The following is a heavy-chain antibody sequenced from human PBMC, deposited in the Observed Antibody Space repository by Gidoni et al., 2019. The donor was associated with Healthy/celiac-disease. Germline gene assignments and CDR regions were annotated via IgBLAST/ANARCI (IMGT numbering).Heavy chain of an antibody. V-gene: IGHV4-4*02. Sequence: QVQLQESGPGLVKPSGTLSLTCAVSGGSLSSSNWWSWVRQPPGKGLEWIGEIDQSGSTNYNPSLKSRVTISVDKSKNQFSLKLSSVTAADTAVYYCARVGFYYDILPYNWFDPWGQGTLVTVSS. CDR1: GGSLSSSNW. J-gene: IGHJ5*02. CDR2: IDQSGST. CDR3: ARVGFYYDILPYNWFDP. D-gene: IGHD3-9*01.